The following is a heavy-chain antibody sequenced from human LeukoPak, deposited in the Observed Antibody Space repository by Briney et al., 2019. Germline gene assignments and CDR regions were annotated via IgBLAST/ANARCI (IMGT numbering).Heavy chain of an antibody. V-gene: IGHV4-61*02. CDR2: IYTSGST. J-gene: IGHJ1*01. CDR1: GGSISSGSYY. D-gene: IGHD4-11*01. Sequence: PSETLSLTCTVSGGSISSGSYYWSWIRQPAGKGLEWIGRIYTSGSTNYNPSLKSRVTISIDTSKNQFSLKLSSVTAADTAVYFCAGYHAYGLTTPPLGYWGQGTLVTVSS. CDR3: AGYHAYGLTTPPLGY.